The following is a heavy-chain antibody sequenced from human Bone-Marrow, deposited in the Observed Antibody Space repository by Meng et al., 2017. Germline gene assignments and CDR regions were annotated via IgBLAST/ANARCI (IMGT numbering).Heavy chain of an antibody. V-gene: IGHV1-2*02. J-gene: IGHJ3*02. CDR2: INPKSGGT. CDR3: ARNLKVGGRAYDAFDI. CDR1: GYTFTGYY. Sequence: ASVKVSCKASGYTFTGYYMHWLRQAPGQGLEWMGWINPKSGGTNYAQKFQGRVTMTRDTSISTAYMDLSRLRSDDTAVYYCARNLKVGGRAYDAFDIWGQGTMVTVSS. D-gene: IGHD1-26*01.